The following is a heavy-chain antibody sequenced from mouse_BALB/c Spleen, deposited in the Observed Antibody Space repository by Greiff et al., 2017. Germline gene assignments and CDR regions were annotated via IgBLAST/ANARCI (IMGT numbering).Heavy chain of an antibody. Sequence: QVQLQQPGAELVKPGASVKLSCKASGYTFTSYWMHWVKQRPGQGLEWIGEINPSNGRTNYNEKFKSKATLTVDKSSSTAYMQLSSLTSEDSAVYYCARDEGDAMDYWGQGTSVTVSS. CDR2: INPSNGRT. V-gene: IGHV1S81*02. J-gene: IGHJ4*01. CDR1: GYTFTSYW. CDR3: ARDEGDAMDY.